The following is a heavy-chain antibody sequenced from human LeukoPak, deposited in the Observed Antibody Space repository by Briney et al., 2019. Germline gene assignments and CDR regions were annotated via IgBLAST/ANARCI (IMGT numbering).Heavy chain of an antibody. D-gene: IGHD2-21*01. CDR3: AKAPVTTCRGAYCYPFDY. J-gene: IGHJ4*02. Sequence: GGSLRLSCAASGFTLSSYAMSWVRRAPGKGLEWVSAISDSGNTYHADSVKGRFTISRDSSKNTLFLQMNRLRPEDAAVYYCAKAPVTTCRGAYCYPFDYWGQGTLVTVSS. CDR2: ISDSGNT. CDR1: GFTLSSYA. V-gene: IGHV3-23*01.